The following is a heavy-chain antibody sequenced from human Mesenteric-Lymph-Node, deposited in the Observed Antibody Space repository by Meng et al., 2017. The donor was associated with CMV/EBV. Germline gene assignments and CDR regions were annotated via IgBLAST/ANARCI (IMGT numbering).Heavy chain of an antibody. J-gene: IGHJ5*01. D-gene: IGHD3-22*01. Sequence: ASVKVSCKASGYTFIGYYMHWVRQAPGQGLEWMAWINPNSGDTNYAQNFQGRVSLTTDTSTSTAYMELRSLRSDDTAVYYCARSHYYYDDSGYYGFDYWGQGTLVTVSS. CDR3: ARSHYYYDDSGYYGFDY. V-gene: IGHV1-2*02. CDR2: INPNSGDT. CDR1: GYTFIGYY.